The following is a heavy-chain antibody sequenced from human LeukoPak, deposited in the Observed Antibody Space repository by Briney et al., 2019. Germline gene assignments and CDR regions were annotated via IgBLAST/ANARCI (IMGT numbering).Heavy chain of an antibody. J-gene: IGHJ4*02. V-gene: IGHV4-59*08. CDR2: IYYSGST. Sequence: SETLSLTCTVSGGSISSYYWSWIRQPPGKGLEWIGYIYYSGSTNYNPSLKSRVTISVDTSKNQFSLKLRSVTAADTAVYYCARHVNSNGSPSDYWGQGALVTVSS. CDR1: GGSISSYY. D-gene: IGHD1-26*01. CDR3: ARHVNSNGSPSDY.